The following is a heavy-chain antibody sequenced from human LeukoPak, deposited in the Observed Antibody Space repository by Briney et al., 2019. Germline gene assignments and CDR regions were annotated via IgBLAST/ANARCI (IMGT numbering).Heavy chain of an antibody. J-gene: IGHJ4*02. CDR1: GFNFTSYT. V-gene: IGHV3-30*04. Sequence: GGSLRLSCAASGFNFTSYTMHWVRQAPGEGLEWVAATSQYGDNKYYADSVKGRFTISRDNSKNTLYLQMNSLRPEDAAVYFCARKSLWFKYYDYWGQGMLVTVSS. D-gene: IGHD3-10*01. CDR2: TSQYGDNK. CDR3: ARKSLWFKYYDY.